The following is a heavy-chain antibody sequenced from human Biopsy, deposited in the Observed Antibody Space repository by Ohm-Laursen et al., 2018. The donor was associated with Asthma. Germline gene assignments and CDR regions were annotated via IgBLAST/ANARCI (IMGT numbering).Heavy chain of an antibody. V-gene: IGHV3-30*18. J-gene: IGHJ4*02. CDR1: GFTFSTYA. CDR2: VSYDGGVA. CDR3: AKRRGYSYLTDFDH. Sequence: SLRLSCSASGFTFSTYAMHWVRQAPGKGLEWVAVVSYDGGVAHYADSMKGRFTISRDNAKSTLYLQMNRLRTEDTAVFYCAKRRGYSYLTDFDHWGQGTLVTVSS. D-gene: IGHD3-3*01.